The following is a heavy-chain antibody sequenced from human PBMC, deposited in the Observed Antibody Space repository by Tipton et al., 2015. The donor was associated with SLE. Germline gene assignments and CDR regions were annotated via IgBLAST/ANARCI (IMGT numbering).Heavy chain of an antibody. CDR3: ARQGTTRSPVDY. Sequence: TLSLTCTVSDGSIRSTNYYWGWIRQPPGKGLEWIGSIFYTGSTYYNPSLKSRVSFSIDTSKNQFSLKLNSVTAGDTAVYYCARQGTTRSPVDYWGQGTLVTVSS. D-gene: IGHD1-14*01. CDR2: IFYTGST. J-gene: IGHJ4*02. V-gene: IGHV4-39*07. CDR1: DGSIRSTNYY.